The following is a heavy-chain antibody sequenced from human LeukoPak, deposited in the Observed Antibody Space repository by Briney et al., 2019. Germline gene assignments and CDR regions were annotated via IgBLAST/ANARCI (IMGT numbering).Heavy chain of an antibody. V-gene: IGHV3-15*01. CDR2: IKTKTEGGTT. CDR3: ASYGSGSHDY. J-gene: IGHJ4*02. Sequence: GGSLRLSCAASGFTFSSYSMNWVRQAPGKGLEWVGRIKTKTEGGTTDYAAPVKGRFTISRDDSKNTVYLQMNSLKTEDTAVYYCASYGSGSHDYWGQGSLVTVSS. D-gene: IGHD3-10*01. CDR1: GFTFSSYS.